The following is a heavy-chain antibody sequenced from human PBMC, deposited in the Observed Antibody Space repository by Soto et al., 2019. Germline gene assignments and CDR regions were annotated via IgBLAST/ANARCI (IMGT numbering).Heavy chain of an antibody. D-gene: IGHD3-16*01. V-gene: IGHV3-20*04. CDR2: VNWNGGST. CDR1: GFTFDDYG. J-gene: IGHJ4*02. CDR3: LRGASLTLAY. Sequence: EVQLVESGGGVLRPGGSLRLSCAASGFTFDDYGMSWARQAPGKGLEWVSGVNWNGGSTGYADSVKGRFTISRDNAKNSRYLQMTSLRAEDTAFYYWLRGASLTLAYWGQGTRATVSS.